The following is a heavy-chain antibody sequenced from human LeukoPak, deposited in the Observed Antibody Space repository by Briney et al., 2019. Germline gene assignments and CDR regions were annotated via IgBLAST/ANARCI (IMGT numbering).Heavy chain of an antibody. CDR2: ISAYNGNT. CDR1: GYTFTSYG. J-gene: IGHJ6*02. V-gene: IGHV1-18*01. CDR3: ARDMATIAYYYYGMDV. D-gene: IGHD5-24*01. Sequence: ASVKVSCKASGYTFTSYGINWVRQAPGQGLEWIGWISAYNGNTNYAQKLQGRVTMTTDTSTSTAYMQLRSLRSDDTAVYYCARDMATIAYYYYGMDVWGQGTTVTVSS.